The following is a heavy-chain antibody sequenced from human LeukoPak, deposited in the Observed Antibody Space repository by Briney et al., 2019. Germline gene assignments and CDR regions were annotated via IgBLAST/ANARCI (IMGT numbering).Heavy chain of an antibody. D-gene: IGHD5-12*01. J-gene: IGHJ5*02. CDR3: ARDPYEATGP. V-gene: IGHV3-30-3*01. Sequence: PGGSLRLSCAASGFTFSSYAMHWVRQAPGKGLEWVAVISYDGSNKYYADSVKGRFTISRDNAKNSLYLQVNSLRAEDTAVYYCARDPYEATGPWGQGTLVTVSS. CDR1: GFTFSSYA. CDR2: ISYDGSNK.